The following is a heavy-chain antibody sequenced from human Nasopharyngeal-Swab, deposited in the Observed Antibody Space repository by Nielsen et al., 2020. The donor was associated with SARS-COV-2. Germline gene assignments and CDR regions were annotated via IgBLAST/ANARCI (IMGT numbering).Heavy chain of an antibody. Sequence: GGSLRLSCAASGFTFSSYAMHWVRQAPGKGLEWVAVISYDGSNKYYADSVKGRFTISRDKSKNTLYLQMNSLRAEDTAVYYCARGGSSGESSFDYWGQGTLVTVSA. CDR3: ARGGSSGESSFDY. CDR1: GFTFSSYA. J-gene: IGHJ4*02. CDR2: ISYDGSNK. V-gene: IGHV3-30*04. D-gene: IGHD5-12*01.